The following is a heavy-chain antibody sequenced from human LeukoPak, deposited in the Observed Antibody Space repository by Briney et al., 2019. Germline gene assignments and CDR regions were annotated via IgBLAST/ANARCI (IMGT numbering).Heavy chain of an antibody. D-gene: IGHD6-25*01. CDR3: ARESGSMRWFDP. J-gene: IGHJ5*02. Sequence: SETLSLTCTVSGGSISGYYWSWIRQPAGKGLEWIGRMSTSGNSNYIPSLVSRVTMSVDTSKNQFSLNLRSVTAADTAVYYCARESGSMRWFDPWGQGTLVTVSS. V-gene: IGHV4-4*07. CDR2: MSTSGNS. CDR1: GGSISGYY.